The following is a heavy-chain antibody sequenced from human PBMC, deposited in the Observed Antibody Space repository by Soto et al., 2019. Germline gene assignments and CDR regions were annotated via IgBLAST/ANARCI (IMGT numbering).Heavy chain of an antibody. CDR3: TTDSYSTIIIVRFDY. Sequence: GGSLRLSCAASGFTFSNAWINWVRQAPGKGLEWVGRIKSKTGGGTTDYAEPVKGRFAISRDDSNNMVYLQMNSLKIEDTAVYYCTTDSYSTIIIVRFDYWGHGTLVTVSS. CDR2: IKSKTGGGTT. CDR1: GFTFSNAW. V-gene: IGHV3-15*07. J-gene: IGHJ4*01. D-gene: IGHD3-22*01.